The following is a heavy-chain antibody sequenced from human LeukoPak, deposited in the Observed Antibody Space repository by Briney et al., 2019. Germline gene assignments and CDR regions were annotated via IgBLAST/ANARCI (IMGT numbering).Heavy chain of an antibody. CDR2: IYHTGST. Sequence: PSETLSLTCTISGGSVSDYYWSWIRQSPGKGLEWIGYIYHTGSTSYSPSLKRRVTISADTSQNQFSLKLSSVTAADTAVYYCASRKLGNDYWGQGTLVTVSS. J-gene: IGHJ4*02. CDR3: ASRKLGNDY. V-gene: IGHV4-59*02. CDR1: GGSVSDYY. D-gene: IGHD7-27*01.